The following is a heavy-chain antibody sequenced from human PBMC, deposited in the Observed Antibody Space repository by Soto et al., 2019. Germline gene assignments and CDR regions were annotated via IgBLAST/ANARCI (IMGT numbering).Heavy chain of an antibody. CDR1: GLTFNNYA. CDR2: ISAGST. Sequence: PGGSLRLSCAASGLTFNNYAMSWVRQAPGKGLEWVSSISAGSTYYADSVKGRFIFSRDTSKNTLYLQRNSLRAEDTAVYYCAKEISSMWFPLDSWGQGTLVTVSS. CDR3: AKEISSMWFPLDS. J-gene: IGHJ4*02. D-gene: IGHD3-3*02. V-gene: IGHV3-23*01.